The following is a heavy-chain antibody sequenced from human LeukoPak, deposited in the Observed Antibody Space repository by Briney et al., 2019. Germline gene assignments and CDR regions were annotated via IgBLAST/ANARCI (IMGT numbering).Heavy chain of an antibody. D-gene: IGHD6-19*01. CDR1: GFTFSTYA. CDR2: IWYNGKNK. Sequence: PGGPLRLSCAASGFTFSTYAMHWVRQAPGKALEGVAMIWYNGKNKHYADSVKGRFTISRDNSKNTLNLQMNSLRADDTAVYYCVRDPSNSGWAFDYWGQGTLVTVSS. CDR3: VRDPSNSGWAFDY. V-gene: IGHV3-33*01. J-gene: IGHJ4*02.